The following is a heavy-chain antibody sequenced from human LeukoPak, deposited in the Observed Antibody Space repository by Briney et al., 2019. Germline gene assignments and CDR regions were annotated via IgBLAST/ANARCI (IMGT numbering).Heavy chain of an antibody. Sequence: PSETLSLTCAVYGGSFSDYYWSWIRQPPGKGLEWMGEINHSGSTNYNPSLKSRVTISVDTSKNQFSLKLSSVTAADTAVYYCARGVVVGARGYFDYWGQGTLVTVFS. CDR3: ARGVVVGARGYFDY. D-gene: IGHD1-26*01. CDR1: GGSFSDYY. V-gene: IGHV4-34*01. J-gene: IGHJ4*02. CDR2: INHSGST.